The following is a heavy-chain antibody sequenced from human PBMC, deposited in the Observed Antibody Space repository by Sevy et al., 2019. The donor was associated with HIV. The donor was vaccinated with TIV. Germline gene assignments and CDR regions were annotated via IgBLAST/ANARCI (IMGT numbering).Heavy chain of an antibody. V-gene: IGHV3-11*06. CDR2: ISSSSYT. CDR3: ARGPRSIVVVPAATWFDP. J-gene: IGHJ5*02. CDR1: GFTFSDYY. Sequence: LSLTCAASGFTFSDYYMSWIRQAPGKGLEWVSYISSSSYTNYADSVKGRFTISRDNAKNSLYLQMNSLRAEDTAVYYCARGPRSIVVVPAATWFDPWGQGTLVTVSS. D-gene: IGHD2-2*01.